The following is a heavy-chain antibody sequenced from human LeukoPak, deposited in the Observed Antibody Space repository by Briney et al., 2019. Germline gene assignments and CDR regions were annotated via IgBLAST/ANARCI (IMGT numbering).Heavy chain of an antibody. CDR3: VRERGSGWYDMSFDY. J-gene: IGHJ4*02. CDR1: GGSMDVNF. Sequence: PSETLSLTCTVSGGSMDVNFWSWIRQPAGKGLEWIGRIHSSGNTNYNPSLKSRITMSVETSKSQFSLSLSSVTAADTAVYYCVRERGSGWYDMSFDYWGQGTLVTVSS. D-gene: IGHD6-19*01. CDR2: IHSSGNT. V-gene: IGHV4-4*07.